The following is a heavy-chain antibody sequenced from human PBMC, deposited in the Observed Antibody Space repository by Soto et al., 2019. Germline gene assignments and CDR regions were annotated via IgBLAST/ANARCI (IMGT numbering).Heavy chain of an antibody. J-gene: IGHJ4*02. V-gene: IGHV3-23*01. Sequence: EVQLLESGGGLVQPGGSLRLSCAVSGFTFSSYAMSWVRQAPGKGLEWVSAISGTGGSTYYADSVKGRFTISRDNSKNTLYLQMNSLRAKDTSVYYCAKDRGGRAVVKVEVDYWGQGTLFTVAS. CDR2: ISGTGGST. D-gene: IGHD2-15*01. CDR1: GFTFSSYA. CDR3: AKDRGGRAVVKVEVDY.